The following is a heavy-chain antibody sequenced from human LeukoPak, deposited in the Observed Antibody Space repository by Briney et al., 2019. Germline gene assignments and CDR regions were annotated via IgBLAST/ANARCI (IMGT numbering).Heavy chain of an antibody. CDR2: INPNSGGT. CDR3: ARAYMVRGVTISTLDC. D-gene: IGHD3-10*01. V-gene: IGHV1-2*02. J-gene: IGHJ4*02. Sequence: ASVKVSCKPSGYTFTGYYMHWVRQAPGQGLEWMGWINPNSGGTNYAQKFQGRVTMTRDTSISTAYMDLSRLRSDDTAVYYCARAYMVRGVTISTLDCWGQGTLVTVSS. CDR1: GYTFTGYY.